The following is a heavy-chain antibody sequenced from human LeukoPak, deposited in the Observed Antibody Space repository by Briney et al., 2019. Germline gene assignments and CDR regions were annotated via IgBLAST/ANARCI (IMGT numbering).Heavy chain of an antibody. V-gene: IGHV2-5*08. D-gene: IGHD2-2*01. Sequence: TLSLTCTVSGGSISGYYWSWIRQPPGKGLEWLALIYWDDDKRYSPSLKSRLTITKDTSKNQVVLTMTNMDPVDTATYYCAHVPATYFDYWGQGTLVTVSS. J-gene: IGHJ4*02. CDR1: GGSISGYYWS. CDR2: IYWDDDK. CDR3: AHVPATYFDY.